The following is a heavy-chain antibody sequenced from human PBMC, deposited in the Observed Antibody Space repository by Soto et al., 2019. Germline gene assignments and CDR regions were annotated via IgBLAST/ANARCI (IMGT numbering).Heavy chain of an antibody. CDR1: GGSFSGYY. CDR3: ARGVPYYYDSSGLFDY. D-gene: IGHD3-22*01. J-gene: IGHJ4*02. V-gene: IGHV4-34*01. Sequence: LSLTCAVYGGSFSGYYWSWIRQPPGKGLEWIGEINHSGSTNYNPSLKSRVTISVDTSKNQFSLKLSSVTAADTAVYYCARGVPYYYDSSGLFDYWGQGTLVTVSS. CDR2: INHSGST.